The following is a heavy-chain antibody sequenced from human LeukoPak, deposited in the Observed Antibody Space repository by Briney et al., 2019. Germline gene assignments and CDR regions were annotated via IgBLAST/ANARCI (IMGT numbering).Heavy chain of an antibody. CDR2: ISSSNSYI. CDR1: GFTFYSHA. CDR3: ARAYGGVADGGFDI. V-gene: IGHV3-21*01. D-gene: IGHD3-16*01. J-gene: IGHJ3*02. Sequence: PGGSLRLSCAASGFTFYSHAMSWVRQAPGKGLEWVSSISSSNSYIYYADSMKGRFTISRDNAQNSLYLQMNSLRAEDTAVYYCARAYGGVADGGFDIWGRGTMVTVS.